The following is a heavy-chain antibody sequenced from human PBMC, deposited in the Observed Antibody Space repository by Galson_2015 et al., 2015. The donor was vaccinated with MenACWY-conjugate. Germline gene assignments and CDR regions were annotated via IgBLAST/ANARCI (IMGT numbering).Heavy chain of an antibody. V-gene: IGHV3-64D*06. D-gene: IGHD6-6*01. CDR2: ISSNGGTT. J-gene: IGHJ4*02. CDR1: GFTFSSYA. CDR3: VKTKLVPFDY. Sequence: SLRLSCAASGFTFSSYAMHWVRQAPGKGLEYVSAISSNGGTTYYTDSVKGSFTISRDNSKNTRYLQMSSLRAEDTAVYYCVKTKLVPFDYWGQGTLVTVSS.